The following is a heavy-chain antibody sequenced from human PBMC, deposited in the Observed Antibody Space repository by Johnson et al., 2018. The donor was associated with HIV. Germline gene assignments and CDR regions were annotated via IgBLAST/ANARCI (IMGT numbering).Heavy chain of an antibody. Sequence: VQLVESGGGLVQPGGSLRLSCAASGFTFSNAWMSWVRQAPGKGLEWVGRIKSKTDGGTTDYAAPVKGRFTISRDDSKNTRYLQMNSLKTEDTAVYYCTTEIGFSSLPPPVGHAFDIWGQGTMVTVSS. D-gene: IGHD1-14*01. CDR1: GFTFSNAW. CDR2: IKSKTDGGTT. J-gene: IGHJ3*02. V-gene: IGHV3-15*01. CDR3: TTEIGFSSLPPPVGHAFDI.